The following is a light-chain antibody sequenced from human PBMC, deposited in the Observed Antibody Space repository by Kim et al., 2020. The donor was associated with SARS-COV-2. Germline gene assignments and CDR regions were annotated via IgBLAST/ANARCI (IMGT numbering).Light chain of an antibody. Sequence: SYELTQPPSVSVSPGQTASITCSGDKLGDKYACWYQQKPGQSPVLVIYQDSKRPSGIPERFSGSNSGITAPLTISGTQALDEADYYCQAWDRITAGFGGG. CDR3: QAWDRITAG. CDR1: KLGDKY. V-gene: IGLV3-1*01. CDR2: QDS. J-gene: IGLJ2*01.